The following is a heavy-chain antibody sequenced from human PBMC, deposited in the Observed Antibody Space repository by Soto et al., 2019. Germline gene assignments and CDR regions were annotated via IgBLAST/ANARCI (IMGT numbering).Heavy chain of an antibody. Sequence: ASVKVSCKASGYTFTSYGISWVRQAPGQGLEWMGWISAYNGNTNYAQKLQGRVTMTTDTSTSTAYMELRSLRSDDTAVYYCARGLRFLEWLPVTPYYYYGMDVWGQGTTVTVSS. CDR2: ISAYNGNT. CDR3: ARGLRFLEWLPVTPYYYYGMDV. J-gene: IGHJ6*02. V-gene: IGHV1-18*01. CDR1: GYTFTSYG. D-gene: IGHD3-3*01.